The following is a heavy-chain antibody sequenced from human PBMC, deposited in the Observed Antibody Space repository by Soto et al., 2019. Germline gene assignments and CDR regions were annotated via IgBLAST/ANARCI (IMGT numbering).Heavy chain of an antibody. D-gene: IGHD3-10*01. CDR1: GASISSGGYS. CDR3: ARVGSADSGSDYILDH. J-gene: IGHJ4*02. CDR2: IYESGNT. Sequence: QLQLQESGSGLVEPSQTLSLTCTVSGASISSGGYSWTWIRQPPGKGLEWIGYIYESGNTYYNSSLESRVTISLDVSKNQFSLKLSSVTAAYTAVYYCARVGSADSGSDYILDHWGQGSLVTVSS. V-gene: IGHV4-30-2*01.